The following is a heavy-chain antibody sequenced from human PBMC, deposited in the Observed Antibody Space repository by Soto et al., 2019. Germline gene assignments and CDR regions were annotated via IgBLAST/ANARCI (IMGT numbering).Heavy chain of an antibody. CDR1: RFNLRSYA. CDR2: ISGSGGST. Sequence: EVQLLESGGGLVQPGESLRLSCAASRFNLRSYAMTWVRQAPGKGLEWVSGISGSGGSTTYADSVKGRFTISRDNSKNTLFLQMNSLRADDTAVYYGAKALGLELEGNFYFDCWGQGTLVTVSS. V-gene: IGHV3-23*01. D-gene: IGHD1-7*01. J-gene: IGHJ4*02. CDR3: AKALGLELEGNFYFDC.